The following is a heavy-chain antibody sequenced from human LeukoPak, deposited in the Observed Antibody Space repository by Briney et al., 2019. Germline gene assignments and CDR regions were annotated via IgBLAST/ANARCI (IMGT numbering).Heavy chain of an antibody. V-gene: IGHV4-59*08. CDR3: ARQGTDSSGYYSLFDY. J-gene: IGHJ4*02. CDR2: IYYSGST. CDR1: GGSISTYF. D-gene: IGHD3-22*01. Sequence: SETLSLTCTVSGGSISTYFWSWIRQPPGKGLEWIGYIYYSGSTNYNPSLKSRVTISLDTSKNQFSLKLSSVTSADTAVYYCARQGTDSSGYYSLFDYWGQGTLVTVSS.